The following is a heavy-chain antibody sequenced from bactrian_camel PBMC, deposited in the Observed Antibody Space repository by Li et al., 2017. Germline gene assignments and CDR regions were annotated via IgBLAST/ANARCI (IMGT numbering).Heavy chain of an antibody. CDR2: IMRDGTA. J-gene: IGHJ6*01. D-gene: IGHD2*01. V-gene: IGHV3S53*01. Sequence: QLVESGGGSVEAGGSMRLSCIASGLTFGDTDMAWYRQVPGDECELVSSIMRDGTADYADSVKGRFTSSRDNAKVTVYLQMNSLKPEDTAMYYCAARGPYCYTKLSVRDFTYWGQGTQVTVS. CDR3: AARGPYCYTKLSVRDFTY. CDR1: GLTFGDTD.